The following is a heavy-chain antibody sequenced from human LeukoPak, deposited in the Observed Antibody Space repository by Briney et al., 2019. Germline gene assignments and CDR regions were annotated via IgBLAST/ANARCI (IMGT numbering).Heavy chain of an antibody. J-gene: IGHJ4*02. CDR1: GGSISSGSYY. CDR2: IYTSGST. D-gene: IGHD4-17*01. Sequence: SETLSLTCTVSGGSISSGSYYWRWIRQPAGRGLEWIGRIYTSGSTNYNPSRKSRVTISVDTSKNQFSLKLSSVTAADTAVYYCAREPDGDHLDYWGQGTLVIVSS. CDR3: AREPDGDHLDY. V-gene: IGHV4-61*02.